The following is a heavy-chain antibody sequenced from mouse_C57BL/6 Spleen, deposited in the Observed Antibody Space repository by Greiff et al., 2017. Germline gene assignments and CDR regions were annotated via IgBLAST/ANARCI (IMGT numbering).Heavy chain of an antibody. CDR1: GFSLTSYG. CDR3: ARGGYSKYYYAMDY. CDR2: IWSDGST. V-gene: IGHV2-6*03. J-gene: IGHJ4*01. D-gene: IGHD2-5*01. Sequence: VMLVESGPGLVAPSQSLSITCTVSGFSLTSYGVHWVRQPPGKGLEWLVVIWSDGSTTYNSALKSRLSISKDNSKSQVFLKMNSLQTDDTAMYYCARGGYSKYYYAMDYWGQGTSVTVSS.